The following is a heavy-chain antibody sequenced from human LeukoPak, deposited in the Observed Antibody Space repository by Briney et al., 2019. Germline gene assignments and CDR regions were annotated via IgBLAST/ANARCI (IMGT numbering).Heavy chain of an antibody. CDR2: I. Sequence: PGGSLRLYCAASGFTFGSYAMSWVRQAPGKGLEWVSGIKGRFTISRDNSKNTLYLQMNSLRAEDTALYHCARNNGMDVWGQGTTVIVSS. CDR3: ARNNGMDV. J-gene: IGHJ6*02. CDR1: GFTFGSYA. V-gene: IGHV3-23*01.